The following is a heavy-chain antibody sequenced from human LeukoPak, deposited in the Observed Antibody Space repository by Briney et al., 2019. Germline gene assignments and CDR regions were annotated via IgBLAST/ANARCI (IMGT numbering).Heavy chain of an antibody. CDR3: ARTSVYYYGSGSYLKRRYNWFDP. V-gene: IGHV4-39*07. CDR1: GDSISTSNSY. CDR2: INHSGST. Sequence: SETLSLTCTVSGDSISTSNSYWGWIRQPPGKGLEWIGEINHSGSTNYNPSLKSRVTISVDTSKNQFSLKLSSVTAADTAVYYCARTSVYYYGSGSYLKRRYNWFDPWGQGTLVTVSS. D-gene: IGHD3-10*01. J-gene: IGHJ5*02.